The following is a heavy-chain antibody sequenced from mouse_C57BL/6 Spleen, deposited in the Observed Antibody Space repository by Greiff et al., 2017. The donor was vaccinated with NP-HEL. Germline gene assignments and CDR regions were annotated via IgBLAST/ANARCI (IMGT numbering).Heavy chain of an antibody. CDR3: ARAFYYDYEGAMDY. D-gene: IGHD2-4*01. J-gene: IGHJ4*01. CDR1: GYTFTSYW. Sequence: VQLQQPGAELVKPGASVKLSCKASGYTFTSYWMHWVKQRPGQGLEWIGMIHPNSGSTHYNEKFKSKATLTVDKYSSTAYIQLSSLTSEDSAVYYCARAFYYDYEGAMDYWGQGTSVTVSS. CDR2: IHPNSGST. V-gene: IGHV1-64*01.